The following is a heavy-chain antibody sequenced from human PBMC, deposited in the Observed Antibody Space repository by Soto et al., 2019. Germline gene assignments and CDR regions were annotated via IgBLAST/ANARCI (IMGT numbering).Heavy chain of an antibody. D-gene: IGHD3-16*02. CDR1: GFPFSSFP. J-gene: IGHJ4*02. V-gene: IGHV3-23*01. Sequence: EVQLLESGGGLVKLGGSRSLSCAAPGFPFSSFPINWVRQAPGKGLEWVSAISGSSGHTYYADSVKGRFIISRDNSKNTLYLQMDSLSADDTAVYYCARGPSEYIWGSYLRYCDSWGQGSLVTVSS. CDR2: ISGSSGHT. CDR3: ARGPSEYIWGSYLRYCDS.